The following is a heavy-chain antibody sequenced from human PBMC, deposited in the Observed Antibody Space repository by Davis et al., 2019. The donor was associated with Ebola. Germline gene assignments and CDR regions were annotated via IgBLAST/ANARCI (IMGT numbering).Heavy chain of an antibody. V-gene: IGHV4-39*07. Sequence: PSETLSLTCTVSGGSISSSSYYWGWIRQPPGKGLEWIGSINYSGSTYYNPSPKSRVTISVDTSKNQFSLNLSSVTAADTAVYYCARAPIAGAGTRWGTRWFDPWGQGTLVSVSS. CDR2: INYSGST. CDR1: GGSISSSSYY. J-gene: IGHJ5*02. CDR3: ARAPIAGAGTRWGTRWFDP. D-gene: IGHD6-13*01.